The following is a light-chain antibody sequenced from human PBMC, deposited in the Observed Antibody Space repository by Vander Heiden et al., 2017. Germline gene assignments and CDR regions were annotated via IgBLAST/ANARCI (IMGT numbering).Light chain of an antibody. V-gene: IGKV1-39*01. J-gene: IGKJ1*01. CDR3: QQSYSTPHT. Sequence: DIRISQSPSSLSVSVGDRVTITCRASQSISIYFNWYHQKPGKAPNLLIYSASSLQSGVPSRFSGSGSCTDVTPPTSSLQPEDFATVYCQQSYSTPHTFGQGTKVEIK. CDR2: SAS. CDR1: QSISIY.